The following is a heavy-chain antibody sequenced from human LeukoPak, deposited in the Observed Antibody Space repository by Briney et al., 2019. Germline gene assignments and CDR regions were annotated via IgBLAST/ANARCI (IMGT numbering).Heavy chain of an antibody. V-gene: IGHV1-69*13. CDR2: IIPIFGTA. D-gene: IGHD3-9*01. Sequence: SVKVSCKASGGTFSSYAISWGRQAPGQGLEWMGGIIPIFGTANYAQKFQGRVTITADESTSTAYMELSSLRSEDTAVYYCARGDYYDILTGLDPWGQGTLVTVSS. CDR3: ARGDYYDILTGLDP. CDR1: GGTFSSYA. J-gene: IGHJ5*02.